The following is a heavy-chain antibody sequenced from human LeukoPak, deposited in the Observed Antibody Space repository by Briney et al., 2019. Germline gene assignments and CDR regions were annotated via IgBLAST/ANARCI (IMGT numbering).Heavy chain of an antibody. V-gene: IGHV3-64D*06. D-gene: IGHD3-16*01. CDR3: VKDFGRVRGTPDS. Sequence: GGSLRLSSSVSEFVFSIYSMYWVHQAPGKGPEYVSTISGSGNGFSIYYADSVKGRFTISRDDSKSILYLQMNGLRSEDTAVYYCVKDFGRVRGTPDSWGQGTLVTVSS. CDR1: EFVFSIYS. J-gene: IGHJ4*02. CDR2: ISGSGNGFSI.